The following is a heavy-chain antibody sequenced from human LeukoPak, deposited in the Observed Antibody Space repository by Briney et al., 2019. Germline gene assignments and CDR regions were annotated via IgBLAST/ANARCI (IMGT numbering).Heavy chain of an antibody. CDR1: GYTFTSYD. CDR3: GRVVTGTYYYYYYGMDV. CDR2: MNPNNDNT. Sequence: ASVKFSCKASGYTFTSYDINWVRQATGQGLDWMGWMNPNNDNTGYAQKLQGRVTMTRNTSISTAYMELSSLTSEDTAVYYCGRVVTGTYYYYYYGMDVWGQGTTVTVSS. D-gene: IGHD4-4*01. V-gene: IGHV1-8*01. J-gene: IGHJ6*02.